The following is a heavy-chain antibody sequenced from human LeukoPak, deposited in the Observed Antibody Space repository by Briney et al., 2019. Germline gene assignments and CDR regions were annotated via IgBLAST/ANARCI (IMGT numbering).Heavy chain of an antibody. Sequence: APGKVSGKASGDTVTCYEMHWGGQAPGHGGEWRGWINPNSGGTNYAQKFQGRATMTRDTSISTAYMELSRLISDDTAVYYCAGVYNWNDAHPFDYWGQGTLVTVSS. D-gene: IGHD1-1*01. CDR1: GDTVTCYE. J-gene: IGHJ4*02. V-gene: IGHV1-2*02. CDR3: AGVYNWNDAHPFDY. CDR2: INPNSGGT.